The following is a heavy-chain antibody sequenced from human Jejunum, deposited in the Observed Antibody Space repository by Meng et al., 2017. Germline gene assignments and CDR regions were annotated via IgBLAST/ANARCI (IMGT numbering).Heavy chain of an antibody. J-gene: IGHJ4*02. Sequence: GEVVEAGRGLVPAGGSLELACVGSGFSFSGYWMHWIRQAPGKGLVGVSRINRDGSTTNYADSVKGRFTISRDNARNTLYLQMNSLRVEDTAVYYCARGEGAELSYWCQGTLVTVSS. CDR2: INRDGSTT. CDR1: GFSFSGYW. V-gene: IGHV3-74*01. D-gene: IGHD3-10*01. CDR3: ARGEGAELSY.